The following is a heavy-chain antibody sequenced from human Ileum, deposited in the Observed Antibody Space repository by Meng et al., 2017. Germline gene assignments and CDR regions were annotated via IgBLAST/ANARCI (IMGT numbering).Heavy chain of an antibody. J-gene: IGHJ4*02. D-gene: IGHD6-13*01. V-gene: IGHV4-31*03. CDR3: AREPPAAAGTGADY. CDR2: IYYSGTT. CDR1: GGSISGGGYY. Sequence: QVQLQESGPGMVKQSQTLSLTLPVSGGSISGGGYYWSWVRQPPGKGREWMGYIYYSGTTYYNPSLKSRVTISVDTSKNQFSLKLSSVTAADTAVYYCAREPPAAAGTGADYWGQGTLVTVSS.